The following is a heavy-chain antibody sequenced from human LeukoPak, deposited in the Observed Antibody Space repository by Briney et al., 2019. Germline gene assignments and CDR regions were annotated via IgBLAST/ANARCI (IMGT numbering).Heavy chain of an antibody. CDR3: ARASEYSSSSLPFDY. CDR2: ISSSGSTI. D-gene: IGHD6-6*01. V-gene: IGHV3-48*03. CDR1: GFTFSSYE. Sequence: PGGSLRLSCAASGFTFSSYEMNWVRQAPGKGLEWVSYISSSGSTIYYADSVKGRFTISRDNAKNSLYLQMNSLRAEDTAVYYCARASEYSSSSLPFDYWGQGTLVTVSS. J-gene: IGHJ4*02.